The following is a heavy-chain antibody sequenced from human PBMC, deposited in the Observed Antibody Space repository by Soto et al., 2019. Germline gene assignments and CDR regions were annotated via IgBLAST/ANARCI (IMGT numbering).Heavy chain of an antibody. D-gene: IGHD1-26*01. J-gene: IGHJ1*01. Sequence: QVQLVQSGAEVKKPGASVKVSCKASGYTFTSFGISWVRQAPGQGLEWMGWISTYNGTTNHAQKLQGRVTMTIDNSPSTAYMELRSLRSDDTAVYYCARAALVVGATRHFHHWGQGTLVLVSS. CDR2: ISTYNGTT. CDR3: ARAALVVGATRHFHH. CDR1: GYTFTSFG. V-gene: IGHV1-18*04.